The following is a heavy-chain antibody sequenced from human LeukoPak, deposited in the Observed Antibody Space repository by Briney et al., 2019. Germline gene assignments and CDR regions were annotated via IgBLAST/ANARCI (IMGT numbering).Heavy chain of an antibody. D-gene: IGHD6-19*01. V-gene: IGHV3-23*01. J-gene: IGHJ4*02. CDR3: ATYASGWYREPFDY. CDR2: ISGSGGRT. CDR1: GFTFSSYA. Sequence: GGSLRLSCAASGFTFSSYAMSWVRQAPGKRLEWVSGISGSGGRTYYADSVKGRFTISTDNSKNTLYLQMNSLRAEDTAVYYCATYASGWYREPFDYWGQGTLVTVSS.